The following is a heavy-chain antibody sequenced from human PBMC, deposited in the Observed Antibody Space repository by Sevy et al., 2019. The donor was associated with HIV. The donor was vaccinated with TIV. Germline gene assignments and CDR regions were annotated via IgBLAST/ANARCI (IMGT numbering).Heavy chain of an antibody. CDR3: AGGRYDSSGSFDAFDI. CDR2: IYGSGGVT. V-gene: IGHV3-23*01. J-gene: IGHJ3*02. D-gene: IGHD3-22*01. CDR1: GFTFSSYA. Sequence: GGSLRLSCAASGFTFSSYAMNWVRQAPGKGLEWVSTIYGSGGVTYYADSVKGRFTISRDKSKNTQYLQMNSLRAEDTAVYYCAGGRYDSSGSFDAFDIWGQGTMVTVSS.